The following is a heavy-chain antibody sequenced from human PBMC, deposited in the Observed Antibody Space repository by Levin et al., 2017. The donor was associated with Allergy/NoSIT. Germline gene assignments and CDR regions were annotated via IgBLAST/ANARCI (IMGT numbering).Heavy chain of an antibody. J-gene: IGHJ3*01. V-gene: IGHV1-18*01. Sequence: GESLKISCEASGSPFSSYGFTWVRQAPGQGLEWMGWISAYNDATDYAQKFQGRVTMTTDTSTNTAYMELRGLRSGDTAIYYCASPRGSYLGGAFDVWGQGTMVTVS. CDR1: GSPFSSYG. D-gene: IGHD1-26*01. CDR2: ISAYNDAT. CDR3: ASPRGSYLGGAFDV.